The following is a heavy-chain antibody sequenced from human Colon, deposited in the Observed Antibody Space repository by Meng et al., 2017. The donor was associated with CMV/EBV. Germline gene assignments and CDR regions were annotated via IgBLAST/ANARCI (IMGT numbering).Heavy chain of an antibody. CDR1: KGISTTYP. CDR2: IITISGTT. D-gene: IGHD2-21*02. V-gene: IGHV1-69*01. J-gene: IGHJ4*02. Sequence: GSGEKLPGPSVKASCKASKGISTTYPFGWVRQGHGQGFEWVGGIITISGTTDYEQTYQGRVTITADESTSTAYMKLSNLRSEDTAIYYCARVICGGDCYLDYWGRGTLVTVSS. CDR3: ARVICGGDCYLDY.